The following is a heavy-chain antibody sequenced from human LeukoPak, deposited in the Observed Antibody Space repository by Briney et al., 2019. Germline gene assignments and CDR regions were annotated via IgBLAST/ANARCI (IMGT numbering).Heavy chain of an antibody. CDR3: ARLDGINYYVGMEV. D-gene: IGHD1-14*01. CDR1: GGSMSSYY. CDR2: IYYSGST. V-gene: IGHV4-59*01. Sequence: PSETLSLTCTVSGGSMSSYYWSWIRQPPGKGLEWIGYIYYSGSTNYNPSLKSRVTISVDTSKKQFSLKLSSVTAADTAVYYCARLDGINYYVGMEVWGQGTTVTVSS. J-gene: IGHJ6*02.